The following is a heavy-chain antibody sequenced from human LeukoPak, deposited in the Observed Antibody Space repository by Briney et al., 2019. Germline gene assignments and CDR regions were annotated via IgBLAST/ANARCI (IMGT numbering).Heavy chain of an antibody. CDR2: ISAYNGNT. D-gene: IGHD2-2*01. V-gene: IGHV1-18*01. Sequence: GASVKVSCKASGYTFTTYGISGVRQAPGQGLEWMGWISAYNGNTNYAQKLQGRVTMTTDTSTSTAYMELRSLRSDDTAVYYCARVDCSSTSCYRLNAFDAFDIWGQGTMVTVSS. J-gene: IGHJ3*02. CDR1: GYTFTTYG. CDR3: ARVDCSSTSCYRLNAFDAFDI.